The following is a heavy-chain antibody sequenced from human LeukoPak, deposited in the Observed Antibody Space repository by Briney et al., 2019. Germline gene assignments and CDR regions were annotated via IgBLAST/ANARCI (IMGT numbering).Heavy chain of an antibody. CDR2: IYHSGST. CDR1: GYSISSGYY. Sequence: KTSETLSLTCTVSGYSISSGYYWGWIRQPPGKGLEWIGSIYHSGSTYYNPSLKSRVTISVDTSKNQFSLKLSSVTAADTAVYYCARDPVVVGNFDNWFDPWGQGTLVTVSS. CDR3: ARDPVVVGNFDNWFDP. J-gene: IGHJ5*02. D-gene: IGHD2-15*01. V-gene: IGHV4-38-2*02.